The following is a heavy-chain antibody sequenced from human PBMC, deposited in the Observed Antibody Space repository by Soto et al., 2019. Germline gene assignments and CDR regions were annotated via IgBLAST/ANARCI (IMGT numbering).Heavy chain of an antibody. CDR3: ARDCITRVSSDVPGMDV. CDR2: IGEGGFST. CDR1: GFTFSTYA. Sequence: PGGSLRLSCAASGFTFSTYAMSWVRQAPGKGLEWVSVIGEGGFSTQYAASVKGRFTISRDNSKNMLYLQMNSLRSDDTAVYYCARDCITRVSSDVPGMDVWGQGTTVTVSS. D-gene: IGHD2-2*01. V-gene: IGHV3-23*01. J-gene: IGHJ6*02.